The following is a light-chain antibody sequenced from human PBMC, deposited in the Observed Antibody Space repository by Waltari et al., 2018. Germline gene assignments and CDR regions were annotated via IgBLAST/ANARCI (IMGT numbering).Light chain of an antibody. Sequence: EVVLTQSPGSLSLSPGERATLSCRASQPVARRYLAWYHQRPHQAPRLLIYGASSRASGIPDRFSGSGSGTDFTLVIDRLEPEDCGMYYCQQYSSSPWTFGQGTKVEIK. V-gene: IGKV3-20*01. CDR2: GAS. CDR3: QQYSSSPWT. CDR1: QPVARRY. J-gene: IGKJ1*01.